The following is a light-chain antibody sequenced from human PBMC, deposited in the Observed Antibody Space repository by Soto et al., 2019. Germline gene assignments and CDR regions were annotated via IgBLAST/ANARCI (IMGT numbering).Light chain of an antibody. J-gene: IGKJ1*01. CDR1: QSVTSNY. CDR2: DAS. V-gene: IGKV3-20*01. Sequence: EVVMTQSPATLSVSPGERATLSCRASQSVTSNYLAWYQQKPGQAPRLLIYDASNRATGIPDRFSGSGSGTDFTLTITRLEPEDFAVYYCQQYGGSPRTFGQGTKVDIK. CDR3: QQYGGSPRT.